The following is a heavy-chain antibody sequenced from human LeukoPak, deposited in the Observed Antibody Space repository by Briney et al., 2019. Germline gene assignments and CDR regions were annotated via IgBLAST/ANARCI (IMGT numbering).Heavy chain of an antibody. Sequence: GGSLRLSCAASGFTFSSYWMSWVRQAPGKGLEWVANIKQDGSEKYYVDSVKGRFTISRDNARNSLYLQMNSLRAADTAVYYCARVLGSYALDYWGQGTLVTVSS. V-gene: IGHV3-7*03. J-gene: IGHJ4*02. D-gene: IGHD3-10*01. CDR3: ARVLGSYALDY. CDR2: IKQDGSEK. CDR1: GFTFSSYW.